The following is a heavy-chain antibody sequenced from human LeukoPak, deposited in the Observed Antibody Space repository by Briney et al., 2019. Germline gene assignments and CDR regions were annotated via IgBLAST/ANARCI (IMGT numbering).Heavy chain of an antibody. J-gene: IGHJ4*02. D-gene: IGHD6-19*01. V-gene: IGHV3-23*01. Sequence: GGSLRLSCAASGFTFSSYAMSWVRQAPGKGLEWVTAISGGGGTTYYADSVKGRFTISRDNSKNMLYLQMNSLRSEDTAVYYCAKESRTIAVAGADYWGQGTLVTVSS. CDR1: GFTFSSYA. CDR2: ISGGGGTT. CDR3: AKESRTIAVAGADY.